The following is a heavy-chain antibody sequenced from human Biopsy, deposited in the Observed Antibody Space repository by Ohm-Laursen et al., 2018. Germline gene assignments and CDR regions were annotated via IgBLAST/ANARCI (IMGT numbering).Heavy chain of an antibody. CDR2: IFYYLINT. V-gene: IGHV3-30*18. CDR3: AKDRYNYTPIGGFSMDV. J-gene: IGHJ6*02. Sequence: SLRLSCAASGFTFNNYGMHCFRHSPVNWLECVSFIFYYLINTYYADSVNCRFTISRDNSRDTLYLQMSSLRAEDTAVYYCAKDRYNYTPIGGFSMDVWGQGTTVTVSS. D-gene: IGHD5-18*01. CDR1: GFTFNNYG.